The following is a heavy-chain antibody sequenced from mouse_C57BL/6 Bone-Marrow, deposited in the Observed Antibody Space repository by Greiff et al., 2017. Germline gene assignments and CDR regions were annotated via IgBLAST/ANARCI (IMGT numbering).Heavy chain of an antibody. CDR1: GFTFSDYG. CDR2: ISNLAYSI. V-gene: IGHV5-15*01. Sequence: EVQGVESGGGLVQPGGSLKLSCAASGFTFSDYGMAWVRQAPRKGPEWVAFISNLAYSIYYADTVTGRFTISRENAKNTLYLEMSSLRSEDTAMYYCARWSITTVVATPMDYWGQGTSVTVSS. D-gene: IGHD1-1*01. J-gene: IGHJ4*01. CDR3: ARWSITTVVATPMDY.